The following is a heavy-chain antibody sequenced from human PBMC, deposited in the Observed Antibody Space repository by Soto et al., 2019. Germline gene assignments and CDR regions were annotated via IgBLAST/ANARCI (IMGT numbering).Heavy chain of an antibody. CDR1: GYTFTSYG. V-gene: IGHV1-18*01. D-gene: IGHD3-3*01. CDR3: ARSRDKYYDFWSGYYTIYYYYYGMDV. Sequence: ASVKVSCKASGYTFTSYGISWVRQAPGQGLEWMGWISAYNGNKNNEQKLKGKVTRTTDTSTSTAYMELRSLIFDDTAVYYCARSRDKYYDFWSGYYTIYYYYYGMDVWGQGTTVTVSS. CDR2: ISAYNGNK. J-gene: IGHJ6*02.